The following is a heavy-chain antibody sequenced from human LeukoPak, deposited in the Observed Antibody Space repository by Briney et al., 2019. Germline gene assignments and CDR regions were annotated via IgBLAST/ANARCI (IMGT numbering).Heavy chain of an antibody. CDR2: IYSGGST. CDR3: ARDRSGYLDAFDI. CDR1: GFTVSSNY. J-gene: IGHJ3*02. D-gene: IGHD3-3*01. Sequence: PGGSLRLSCAASGFTVSSNYMSWVHQAPGKGLEWVSVIYSGGSTYYADSVKGRFTISRDNSKDTLYLQMNSLRAEDTAVYYCARDRSGYLDAFDIWGQGTMVTVSS. V-gene: IGHV3-53*01.